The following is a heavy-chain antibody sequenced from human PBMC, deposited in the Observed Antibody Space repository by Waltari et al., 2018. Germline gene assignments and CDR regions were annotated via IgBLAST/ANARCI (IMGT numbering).Heavy chain of an antibody. J-gene: IGHJ6*02. Sequence: EVQLVESGGGLVQPGGSLRLSCAASGFTCSSYEMNWVRQAPGKWLEWVSYISSSGSTIYYAESVKGRFTISRDNAKNSLYLQMDSLRAEDTAVYYCAREIQGGGMDVWGQGTTVTVSS. CDR2: ISSSGSTI. D-gene: IGHD5-18*01. CDR1: GFTCSSYE. CDR3: AREIQGGGMDV. V-gene: IGHV3-48*03.